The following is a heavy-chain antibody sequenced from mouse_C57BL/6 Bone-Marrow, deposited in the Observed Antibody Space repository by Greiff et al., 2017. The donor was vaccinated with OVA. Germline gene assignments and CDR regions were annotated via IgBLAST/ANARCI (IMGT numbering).Heavy chain of an antibody. CDR3: ARWEGNYRDY. CDR2: IYPRSGNT. D-gene: IGHD2-1*01. V-gene: IGHV1-81*01. CDR1: GYTFTSYG. J-gene: IGHJ2*01. Sequence: VKLVESGAELARPGASVKLSCKASGYTFTSYGISWVKQRTGQGLEWIGEIYPRSGNTYYNEKFKGKATLTADKSSSTAYMELRSLTSEDSAVYVCARWEGNYRDYWGQGTTLTVSS.